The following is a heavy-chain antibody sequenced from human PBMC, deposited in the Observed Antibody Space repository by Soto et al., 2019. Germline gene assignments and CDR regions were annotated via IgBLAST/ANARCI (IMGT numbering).Heavy chain of an antibody. CDR3: ARDSITMVRGPYYYYGMDV. D-gene: IGHD3-10*01. J-gene: IGHJ6*02. CDR2: MYFGGST. Sequence: SETLSLTCNVSGASVSHGYWSWIRQPPGKGLEWIGFMYFGGSTNYNPSLKSRVTISVDTSKNQFSLKLSSVTAADPAVYYCARDSITMVRGPYYYYGMDVGGQGTTVTVSS. V-gene: IGHV4-59*02. CDR1: GASVSHGY.